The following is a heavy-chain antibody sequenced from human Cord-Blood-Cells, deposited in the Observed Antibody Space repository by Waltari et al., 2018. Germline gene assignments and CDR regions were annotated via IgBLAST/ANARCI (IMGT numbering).Heavy chain of an antibody. Sequence: QVQLVQSGAEVKKPGSSVKVSCKASGGTFSSYAISWVRQAPGQGLEWMGGIIPIFGTANDAQKFQGRVTITADEATSTAYRELSRLRAEDTAVYYCARESKYSSSSYYYYGMDVWGQGTTVTVSS. V-gene: IGHV1-69*01. D-gene: IGHD6-6*01. J-gene: IGHJ6*02. CDR1: GGTFSSYA. CDR2: IIPIFGTA. CDR3: ARESKYSSSSYYYYGMDV.